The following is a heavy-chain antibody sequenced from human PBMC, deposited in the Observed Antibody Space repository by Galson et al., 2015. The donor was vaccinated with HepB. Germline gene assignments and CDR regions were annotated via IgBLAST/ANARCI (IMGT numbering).Heavy chain of an antibody. D-gene: IGHD4-23*01. V-gene: IGHV3-23*01. CDR1: GFTFITYT. J-gene: IGHJ4*02. CDR3: VKDWRGNTCDATCMGN. Sequence: SLRLSCAASGFTFITYTMTWVRQAPGKGLEWVSSISDGGDTTYYADSVEGRFTISRDNSKNMVYLQLKSLRVEDTAIYYCVKDWRGNTCDATCMGNWGQGTLVTVSS. CDR2: ISDGGDTT.